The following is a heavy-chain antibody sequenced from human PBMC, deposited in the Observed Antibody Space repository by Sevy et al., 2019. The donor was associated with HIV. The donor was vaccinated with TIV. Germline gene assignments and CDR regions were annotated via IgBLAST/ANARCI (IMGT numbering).Heavy chain of an antibody. CDR3: AREVEMATIGGD. D-gene: IGHD5-12*01. J-gene: IGHJ4*02. CDR2: IWYDGSNT. Sequence: GGSLRLSCAASGFTFSSYDMHWVRQAPGKGLEWVAVIWYDGSNTYFADSVKGRFTISRDNSKNTLYLQMNSLRAEDTAVYYCAREVEMATIGGDWGQGTLVTVSS. CDR1: GFTFSSYD. V-gene: IGHV3-33*01.